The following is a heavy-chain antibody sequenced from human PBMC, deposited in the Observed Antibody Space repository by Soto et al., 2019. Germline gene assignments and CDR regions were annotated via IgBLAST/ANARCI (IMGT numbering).Heavy chain of an antibody. D-gene: IGHD3-10*01. V-gene: IGHV3-53*01. Sequence: EVQLVESGGGLIQPGGSLRLSCAVSGFTVSNNYMSWVRQAPGKGLEGVSVIYSGGYTAYGDSVKGRFTISGDNSKNSLILKISCRSAEASAGFDCGIPGGGGGYWGQGTLVTVSS. CDR2: IYSGGYT. CDR1: GFTVSNNY. CDR3: GIPGGGGGY. J-gene: IGHJ4*02.